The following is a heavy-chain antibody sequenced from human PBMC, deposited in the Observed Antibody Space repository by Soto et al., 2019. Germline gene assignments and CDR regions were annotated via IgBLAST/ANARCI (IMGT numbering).Heavy chain of an antibody. Sequence: SETLSLTCTVSGGSVSNSNYYWGWIRQSPGKGLEWIGSVYYRGRSYSKSSVKSRVTISVDTSKNQFSLNLNSVTASDTAVYYCVSQRASVLSQAYFDYWGPGALVTVSS. D-gene: IGHD2-8*01. V-gene: IGHV4-39*01. CDR1: GGSVSNSNYY. CDR3: VSQRASVLSQAYFDY. CDR2: VYYRGRS. J-gene: IGHJ4*02.